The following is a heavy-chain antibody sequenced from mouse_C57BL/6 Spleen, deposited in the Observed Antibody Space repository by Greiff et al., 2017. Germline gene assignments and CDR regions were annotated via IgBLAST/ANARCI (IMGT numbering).Heavy chain of an antibody. J-gene: IGHJ4*01. CDR2: ISSGSSTI. CDR3: AKIYDEDYAMDD. CDR1: GFTFSDYG. D-gene: IGHD2-12*01. Sequence: EVNVVESGGGLVKPGGSLKLSCAASGFTFSDYGMHWVRQAPEKGLEWVAYISSGSSTIYYADTVKGRFTISRDNAKNTLFLQMTSLRSEDTAMYYCAKIYDEDYAMDDWGQGTSVTVSS. V-gene: IGHV5-17*01.